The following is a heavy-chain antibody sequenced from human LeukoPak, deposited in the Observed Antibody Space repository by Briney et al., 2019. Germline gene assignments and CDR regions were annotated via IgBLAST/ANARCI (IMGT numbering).Heavy chain of an antibody. D-gene: IGHD4-17*01. CDR3: ARGVYGDYPPFAEYFQH. CDR2: IYHSGST. CDR1: GGSISSGGYS. J-gene: IGHJ1*01. V-gene: IGHV4-30-2*01. Sequence: SETLSLTCAVSGGSISSGGYSWSWIRQPPGKGLEWIGYIYHSGSTYYNPSLKSRVTISVDRSKNQFSLKLSSVTAADTAVYYCARGVYGDYPPFAEYFQHWGQGTLVTVSS.